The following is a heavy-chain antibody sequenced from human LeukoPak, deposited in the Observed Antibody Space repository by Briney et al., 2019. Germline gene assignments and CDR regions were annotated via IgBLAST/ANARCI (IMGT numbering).Heavy chain of an antibody. CDR3: ARGDGYNSRRFDP. CDR2: IHHSGST. V-gene: IGHV4-34*01. Sequence: PETLSLTCAVYGGSFSGYYWSWIRQPPGKGLEWIGEIHHSGSTNYNPSLKSRVTISVDTSKNQFSLKLSSVTAADTAVYYCARGDGYNSRRFDPWGQGTLVTVSS. D-gene: IGHD5-24*01. J-gene: IGHJ5*02. CDR1: GGSFSGYY.